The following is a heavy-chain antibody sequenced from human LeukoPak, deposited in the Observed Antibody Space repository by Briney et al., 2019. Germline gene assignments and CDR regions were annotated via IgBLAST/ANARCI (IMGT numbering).Heavy chain of an antibody. D-gene: IGHD6-19*01. V-gene: IGHV1-69*05. CDR1: GGTFSSYA. J-gene: IGHJ4*02. Sequence: SVKVSCTASGGTFSSYAISWVRQAPGHGLEWMGRIIPIFGTANYAQKFQGRVTITTEESTSTAYMELSSLRSEDTAVYYCARDLSLGIAVAEGYFDYWGQGTLVTVSS. CDR3: ARDLSLGIAVAEGYFDY. CDR2: IIPIFGTA.